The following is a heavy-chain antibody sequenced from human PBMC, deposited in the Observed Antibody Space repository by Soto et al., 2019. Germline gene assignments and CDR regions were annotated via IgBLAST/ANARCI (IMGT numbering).Heavy chain of an antibody. D-gene: IGHD3-3*01. CDR2: ISAYNGNT. J-gene: IGHJ5*02. CDR1: GYTFTSYG. Sequence: ASVKVSCKASGYTFTSYGISWVRQAPGQGLEWMGWISAYNGNTNYAQKLQGRVTMTTDTSTSTAYMELRSLRSDDTAVYYCARAPQYYDFWSRYYSPWIHPSGQATLVTVSS. V-gene: IGHV1-18*01. CDR3: ARAPQYYDFWSRYYSPWIHP.